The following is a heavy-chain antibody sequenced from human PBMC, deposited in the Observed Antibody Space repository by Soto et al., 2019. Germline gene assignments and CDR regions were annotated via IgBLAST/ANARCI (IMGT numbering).Heavy chain of an antibody. D-gene: IGHD2-2*01. CDR1: GYNFATYC. CDR2: IYPPNSDT. CDR3: ARHRLYSSSWTTFDY. V-gene: IGHV5-51*01. J-gene: IGHJ4*02. Sequence: PGESLKISCNGSGYNFATYCIGLVLQTPGKGLEWIGIIYPPNSDTKYSPSFEGQVTISAEKSINTAYLQWSSLTASDTAVYYCARHRLYSSSWTTFDYWGQGTLVTVSS.